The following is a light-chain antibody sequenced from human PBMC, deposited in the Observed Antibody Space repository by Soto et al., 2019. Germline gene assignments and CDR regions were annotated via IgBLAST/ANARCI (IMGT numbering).Light chain of an antibody. V-gene: IGKV3-15*01. J-gene: IGKJ5*01. Sequence: EIVMTQSPATLSVSPGERATLSCRASQSVSSNLAGYQQKPGQAPRLLIYGASTRATGIPARFSGSGSGTEFTITISSLQSEDFAVYYCQQYNNWSITFGQGTRLEIK. CDR1: QSVSSN. CDR2: GAS. CDR3: QQYNNWSIT.